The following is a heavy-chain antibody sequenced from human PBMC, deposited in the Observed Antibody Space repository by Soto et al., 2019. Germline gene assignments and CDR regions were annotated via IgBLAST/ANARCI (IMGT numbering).Heavy chain of an antibody. CDR2: IDWDDDK. CDR3: ARSIVVVNDNAKYYYYGMDV. Sequence: SGPTLVNPTQTLTLTCTFSGFSLSTSGMRVSWIRQPPGKALEWLARIDWDDDKFYSTSLKTRLTISKDTSKNQVVLTMTNMDPVDTATYYCARSIVVVNDNAKYYYYGMDVWGQGTTVTVSS. V-gene: IGHV2-70*04. D-gene: IGHD2-21*01. CDR1: GFSLSTSGMR. J-gene: IGHJ6*02.